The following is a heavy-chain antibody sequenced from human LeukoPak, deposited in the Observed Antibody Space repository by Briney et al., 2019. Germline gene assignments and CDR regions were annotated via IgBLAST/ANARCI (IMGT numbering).Heavy chain of an antibody. CDR3: ARSYDSSGYYYEY. CDR2: IYYSGRT. V-gene: IGHV4-39*07. J-gene: IGHJ4*02. CDR1: GGSISSSNYY. Sequence: KPSETLSLTCTVSGGSISSSNYYWGWIRQPPGKGLEWIGSIYYSGRTFYNPSLKSRVTISVDTSKNQFSLKLSSVTAADTAVYYCARSYDSSGYYYEYWGQGTLVTVSS. D-gene: IGHD3-22*01.